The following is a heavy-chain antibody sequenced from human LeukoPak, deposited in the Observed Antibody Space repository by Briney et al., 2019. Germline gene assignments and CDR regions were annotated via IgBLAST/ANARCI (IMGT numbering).Heavy chain of an antibody. V-gene: IGHV4-4*02. D-gene: IGHD6-19*01. J-gene: IGHJ3*02. CDR1: GGSISSSNW. Sequence: SETLSLTCAVSGGSISSSNWWSWVRQPPGKGLEWIGEIYHSGSTNYNPSLKSRVTISVDKSKNQFSLKLSSVTAADTAVYYCARSNSSGWPNRAFDIWGQGTMVTVSS. CDR2: IYHSGST. CDR3: ARSNSSGWPNRAFDI.